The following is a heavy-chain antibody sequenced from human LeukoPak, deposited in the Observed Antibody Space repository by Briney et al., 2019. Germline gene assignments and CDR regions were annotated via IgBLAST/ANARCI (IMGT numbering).Heavy chain of an antibody. Sequence: ASVKVSCKASGGTFSSYDINWVRQATGQGLEWMGWMNPNSGNTGYAQKFQGRVTMTRNTSISTAYMELSSLRSEDTAVYYCARAPPSPRITIFGVVTKYYFDYWGQGTLVTVSS. J-gene: IGHJ4*02. D-gene: IGHD3-3*01. V-gene: IGHV1-8*02. CDR2: MNPNSGNT. CDR1: GGTFSSYD. CDR3: ARAPPSPRITIFGVVTKYYFDY.